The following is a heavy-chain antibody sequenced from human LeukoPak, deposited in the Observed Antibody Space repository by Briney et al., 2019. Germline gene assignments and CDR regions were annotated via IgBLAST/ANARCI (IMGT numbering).Heavy chain of an antibody. V-gene: IGHV4-59*08. D-gene: IGHD6-13*01. CDR3: ARQVGSWFPPPSGNWFDP. CDR2: IYYSGST. J-gene: IGHJ5*02. Sequence: SETLSLTCTVSGGSISSYYWSWIRQPPGKGLEWIGYIYYSGSTNYNPSLKSRVTISVDTSKNQFSLKLSSVTAADTAVYYCARQVGSWFPPPSGNWFDPWGQGTLVTVSS. CDR1: GGSISSYY.